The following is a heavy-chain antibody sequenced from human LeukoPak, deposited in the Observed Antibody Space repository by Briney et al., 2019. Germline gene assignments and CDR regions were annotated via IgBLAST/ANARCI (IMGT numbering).Heavy chain of an antibody. V-gene: IGHV4-59*01. CDR1: GGSISSYY. Sequence: SETLSLTCTVSGGSISSYYWSWIRQPPGKGLEWIGYIYYSGSTNYNPSLKSRVTISVDTSKNQFSLKLSSVTAADTAVYYCARDPGEEKNWFDPWGQGTLVTVSS. J-gene: IGHJ5*02. D-gene: IGHD3-16*01. CDR2: IYYSGST. CDR3: ARDPGEEKNWFDP.